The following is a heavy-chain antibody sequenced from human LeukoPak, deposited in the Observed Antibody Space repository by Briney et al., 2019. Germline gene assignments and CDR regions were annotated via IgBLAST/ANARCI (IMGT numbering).Heavy chain of an antibody. CDR1: GFTFSNYG. J-gene: IGHJ4*02. V-gene: IGHV3-33*01. CDR2: IWYDGSNK. CDR3: AAISYSGTWPVGY. D-gene: IGHD6-6*01. Sequence: GGSLRLSCAASGFTFSNYGMHWVRQAPGKGLEWVAVIWYDGSNKYYADSVKGRFTISRDNSKNTLDLQMNSLTAEDTAVYYCAAISYSGTWPVGYWGQGTLVTVTA.